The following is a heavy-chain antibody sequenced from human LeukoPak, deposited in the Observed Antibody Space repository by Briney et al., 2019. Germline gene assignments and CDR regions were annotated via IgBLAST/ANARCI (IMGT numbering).Heavy chain of an antibody. CDR1: GYTFTGYY. D-gene: IGHD6-19*01. J-gene: IGHJ3*02. V-gene: IGHV1-2*02. CDR3: ARRAVAGIFNAFDI. Sequence: ASVKVSCKTSGYTFTGYYIHWVRQAPGQGLEWMAWINPNSGGINYAQKFQGRVTMTRDTSISTAYMELSSLRSDDTAVYYCARRAVAGIFNAFDIWGQGTMVTVSS. CDR2: INPNSGGI.